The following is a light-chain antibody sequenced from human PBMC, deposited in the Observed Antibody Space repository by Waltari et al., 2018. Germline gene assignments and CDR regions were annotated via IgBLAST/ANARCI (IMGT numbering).Light chain of an antibody. J-gene: IGKJ2*01. CDR1: QSVLDRSNNKDY. V-gene: IGKV4-1*01. CDR3: QQYYSTPT. Sequence: DNEMTQSPDSLTVSLGERATINCKSSQSVLDRSNNKDYLAWYQQKPGQSLKLLIFWASSRKSDVPDRFSGSGSGTDFTLTISNLQAEDVAVYYCQQYYSTPTFGPGTKLEI. CDR2: WAS.